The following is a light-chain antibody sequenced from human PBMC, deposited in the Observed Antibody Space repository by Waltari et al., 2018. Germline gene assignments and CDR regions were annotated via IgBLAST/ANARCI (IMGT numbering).Light chain of an antibody. CDR1: QSVRNN. J-gene: IGKJ2*01. Sequence: EVLMTQSPATVSVSPGDGATLSSWACQSVRNNVAWFQPKPGQAPRLLIYGAATRATGIPARFSGSGAGTDFSLTISGLQSEDFAVYYCQQYSDGYTFGQGTKLEIK. V-gene: IGKV3-15*01. CDR3: QQYSDGYT. CDR2: GAA.